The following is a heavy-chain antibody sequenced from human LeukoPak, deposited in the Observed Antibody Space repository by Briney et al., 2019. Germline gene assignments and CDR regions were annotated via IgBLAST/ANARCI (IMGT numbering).Heavy chain of an antibody. D-gene: IGHD7-27*01. CDR1: GFTFSSYG. J-gene: IGHJ4*02. V-gene: IGHV3-30*18. Sequence: GRSLRLSCAASGFTFSSYGMHWVRQAPGKGLEWVAVISYDGSNKYYADSVKGRFTISRDNSKNTLYLQMNSLRAEDTAVYYCAKASELGRGYFHYWGQGTLVTVSS. CDR2: ISYDGSNK. CDR3: AKASELGRGYFHY.